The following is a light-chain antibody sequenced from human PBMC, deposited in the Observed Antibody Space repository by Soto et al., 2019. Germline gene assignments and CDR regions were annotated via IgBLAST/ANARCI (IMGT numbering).Light chain of an antibody. V-gene: IGKV3-15*01. CDR2: DTS. CDR1: QSVSIK. Sequence: EIVITQSPATLSVSQGERATLSCRASQSVSIKLAWYQQRPGQAPRLLIYDTSTRATGIPARFSGSGSGTEFTLTISSLQSEDFAVYYCQQYNNWPPITFGHGTRLEI. J-gene: IGKJ5*01. CDR3: QQYNNWPPIT.